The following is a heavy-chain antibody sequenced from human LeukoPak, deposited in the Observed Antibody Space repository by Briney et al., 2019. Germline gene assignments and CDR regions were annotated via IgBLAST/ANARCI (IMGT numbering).Heavy chain of an antibody. V-gene: IGHV3-7*01. CDR2: IKQDGSEK. Sequence: GGSLRLSCAASGFTFSSYWMSWVRQAPGKGLEWVANIKQDGSEKYYVDSVKGRFTISRDNAKNSLYLQMNSLRAEDTAVYYCARLIDIVVVTAIRDFDYWGQGTLVTVSS. CDR3: ARLIDIVVVTAIRDFDY. CDR1: GFTFSSYW. D-gene: IGHD2-21*02. J-gene: IGHJ4*02.